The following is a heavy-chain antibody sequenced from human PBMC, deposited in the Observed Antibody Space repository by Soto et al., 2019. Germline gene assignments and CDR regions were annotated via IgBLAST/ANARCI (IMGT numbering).Heavy chain of an antibody. J-gene: IGHJ4*02. CDR1: GGSVSSSSYY. V-gene: IGHV4-39*01. CDR3: ARNDYSNYVP. Sequence: SETLSLTCTVSGGSVSSSSYYWGWIRQPPGKGLEWIGSIYYSGSTYYNPSLKSRVTISVDTSKNQFSLKLSSVTAADTAVYYCARNDYSNYVPWGQGTLVTVSS. D-gene: IGHD4-4*01. CDR2: IYYSGST.